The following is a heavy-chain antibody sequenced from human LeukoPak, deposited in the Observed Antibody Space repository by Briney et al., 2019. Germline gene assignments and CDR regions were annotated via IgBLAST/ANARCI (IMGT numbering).Heavy chain of an antibody. CDR1: GGSMSSSSYY. CDR2: IYYSGST. Sequence: SETLSLTCGVSGGSMSSSSYYWGWIRQPPGKGLEWIGSIYYSGSTYYNPSLKSRVTISVDSSKNQCSLKLSSVTAADTAVYYCARDLELVYYDSSGYDYWGQGTLVIVSS. V-gene: IGHV4-39*02. CDR3: ARDLELVYYDSSGYDY. J-gene: IGHJ4*02. D-gene: IGHD3-22*01.